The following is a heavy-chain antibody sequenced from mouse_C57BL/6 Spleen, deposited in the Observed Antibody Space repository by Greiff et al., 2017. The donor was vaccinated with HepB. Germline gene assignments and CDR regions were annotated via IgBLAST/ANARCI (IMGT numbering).Heavy chain of an antibody. V-gene: IGHV1-42*01. D-gene: IGHD1-1*01. Sequence: EVKLQESGPELVKPGASVKISCKASGYSFTGYYMNWVKQSPEKSLEWIGEINPSTGGTTYNQKFKAKATLTVDKSSSTAYMQLKSLTSEDSAVYYCARGYGSFDYWGQGTTLTVSS. CDR2: INPSTGGT. CDR1: GYSFTGYY. CDR3: ARGYGSFDY. J-gene: IGHJ2*01.